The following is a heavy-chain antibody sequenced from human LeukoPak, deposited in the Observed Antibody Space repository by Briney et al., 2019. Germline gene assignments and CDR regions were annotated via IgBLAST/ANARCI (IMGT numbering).Heavy chain of an antibody. Sequence: PSETLSLTCAVYGGSFSGYHWSWIPQPPGKGLEWIGEFNHSGSTHYNPPLKSRVNISVDTSKNQFSLKLSSVTAADTAVYYCARGSSPNQTNFDYWGQGTLVTVSS. CDR2: FNHSGST. CDR3: ARGSSPNQTNFDY. V-gene: IGHV4-34*01. D-gene: IGHD6-13*01. CDR1: GGSFSGYH. J-gene: IGHJ4*02.